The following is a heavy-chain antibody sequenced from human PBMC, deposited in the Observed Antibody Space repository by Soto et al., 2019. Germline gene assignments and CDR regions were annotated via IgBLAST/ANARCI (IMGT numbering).Heavy chain of an antibody. Sequence: SETLSLTCAVSGGSISSGGYSWSWIRQPPGKGLEWIGYIYHSGSTYYNPSLKSRVTISVDRSKNQFSLKLSSVTAADTAVYYCASAYYYDSSVPGYWGQGTLVTVSS. D-gene: IGHD3-22*01. V-gene: IGHV4-30-2*01. J-gene: IGHJ4*02. CDR2: IYHSGST. CDR3: ASAYYYDSSVPGY. CDR1: GGSISSGGYS.